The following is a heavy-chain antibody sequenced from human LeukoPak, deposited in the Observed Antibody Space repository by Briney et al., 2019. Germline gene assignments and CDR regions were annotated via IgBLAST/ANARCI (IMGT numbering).Heavy chain of an antibody. CDR1: EFTFSAFW. Sequence: PGGSLRLSCAASEFTFSAFWMSWVRQAPGKGLEWVANINQDGSAKYYVDSVKGRFTVSRDNAENSLYLQTNSLGAEDTAVYYCARESGIAAALDLWGQGTLVTVSS. V-gene: IGHV3-7*01. CDR3: ARESGIAAALDL. D-gene: IGHD6-13*01. J-gene: IGHJ5*02. CDR2: INQDGSAK.